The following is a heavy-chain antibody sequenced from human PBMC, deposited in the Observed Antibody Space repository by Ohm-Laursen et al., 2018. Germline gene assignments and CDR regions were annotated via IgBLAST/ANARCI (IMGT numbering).Heavy chain of an antibody. V-gene: IGHV4-59*01. Sequence: GTLSLTCTVSGGSISTYHWNWIRQPPGKGLEWIGYIYYSGSTNYNPSLKSRVTISVDKSKNQFSLKLSSVTAADTAVYYCARSTTKSDLFVWGQGTKVTVSS. J-gene: IGHJ6*02. CDR1: GGSISTYH. CDR3: ARSTTKSDLFV. D-gene: IGHD1-1*01. CDR2: IYYSGST.